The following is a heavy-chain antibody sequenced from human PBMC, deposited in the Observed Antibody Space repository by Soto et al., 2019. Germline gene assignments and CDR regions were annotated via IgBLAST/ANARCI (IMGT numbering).Heavy chain of an antibody. CDR1: GYTFTSYY. CDR3: ARGECDGYSYGYTPIDAFDI. D-gene: IGHD5-18*01. V-gene: IGHV1-46*01. J-gene: IGHJ3*02. CDR2: INPSGGST. Sequence: QVQLVQSGAEVKKPGASVKVSCKASGYTFTSYYMHWVRQAPGQGLEWMGIINPSGGSTSYAQKFQGRVTMTRDTSTSTVYMERRSLRSEDTAVDYCARGECDGYSYGYTPIDAFDIWGQGTMVTVSS.